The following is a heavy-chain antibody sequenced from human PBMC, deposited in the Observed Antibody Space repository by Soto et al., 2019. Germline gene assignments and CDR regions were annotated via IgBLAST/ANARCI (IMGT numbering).Heavy chain of an antibody. J-gene: IGHJ4*02. Sequence: EVQLVESGGGIVQPGGSLRLSCAASGFTFSSYWMHWVRQAPGKGLVWVSRINSAGSRTSYADSAKGRFTISRDNAKNTVYLQMNSLRAEDTAVYYCARGDGDYYDGNGYLGRHWGQGTLVTVSS. V-gene: IGHV3-74*01. CDR3: ARGDGDYYDGNGYLGRH. CDR1: GFTFSSYW. D-gene: IGHD3-22*01. CDR2: INSAGSRT.